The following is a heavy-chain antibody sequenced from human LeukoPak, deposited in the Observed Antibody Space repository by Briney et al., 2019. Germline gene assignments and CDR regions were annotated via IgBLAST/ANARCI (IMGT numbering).Heavy chain of an antibody. J-gene: IGHJ4*02. D-gene: IGHD5-24*01. V-gene: IGHV3-11*01. CDR1: GFTFSDYY. CDR3: ASSVEMATIVFDY. CDR2: ISSSGSTI. Sequence: GGSLRLSCAASGFTFSDYYMSWIRQAPGKGLEGVSYISSSGSTIYYADSVKGRFTVSRDNAKNSLYLQMNSLRAEDTAVYYCASSVEMATIVFDYWGQGTLVTVSS.